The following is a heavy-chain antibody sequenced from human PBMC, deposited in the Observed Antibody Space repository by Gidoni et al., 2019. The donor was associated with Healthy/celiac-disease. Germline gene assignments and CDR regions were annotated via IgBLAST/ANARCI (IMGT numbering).Heavy chain of an antibody. J-gene: IGHJ6*04. CDR1: GGSISSSRYY. V-gene: IGHV4-39*01. Sequence: QLQLQESGPGLVKPSETLSLTCTVSGGSISSSRYYWGWIRQPPGKGLEWIGSIYYSGSTYYNPSLKSRVTISVDTSKNQFSLKLSSVTAADTAVYYCATPGDYGSGWDVWGKGTTVTVSS. CDR2: IYYSGST. CDR3: ATPGDYGSGWDV. D-gene: IGHD3-10*01.